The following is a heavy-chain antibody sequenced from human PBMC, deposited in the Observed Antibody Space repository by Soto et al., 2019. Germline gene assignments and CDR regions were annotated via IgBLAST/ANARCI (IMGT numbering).Heavy chain of an antibody. J-gene: IGHJ4*02. D-gene: IGHD5-12*01. Sequence: SETLSLTCAVYGGSFSGYYWSWIRQPPGKGLEWIGEINHSGSTNYNPSLKSRVTISVDTSKNQFSLKLSSVTAADTAVYYCARFQSSGYELRGLDYWGQGTLVTVSS. CDR3: ARFQSSGYELRGLDY. CDR2: INHSGST. CDR1: GGSFSGYY. V-gene: IGHV4-34*01.